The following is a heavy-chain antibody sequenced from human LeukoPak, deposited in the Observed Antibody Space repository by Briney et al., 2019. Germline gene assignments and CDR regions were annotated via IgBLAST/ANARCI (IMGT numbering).Heavy chain of an antibody. Sequence: GGSLRLSCAASGFSFSGHWMHWARQLPGKGLVWVSRISPTGSTTSYADSVKGRFTVSRDNAKNTLYLQVNNLRAEDTAVYYCAPGAGGYWGQGTLVTVSS. CDR2: ISPTGSTT. CDR1: GFSFSGHW. D-gene: IGHD1-1*01. J-gene: IGHJ4*02. CDR3: APGAGGY. V-gene: IGHV3-74*01.